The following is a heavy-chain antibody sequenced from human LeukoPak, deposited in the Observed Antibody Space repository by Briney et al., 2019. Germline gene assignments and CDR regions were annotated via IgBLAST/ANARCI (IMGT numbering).Heavy chain of an antibody. CDR2: INSDGSST. CDR1: GFTFSSYW. D-gene: IGHD5-12*01. V-gene: IGHV3-74*01. Sequence: GSLRLSCAASGFTFSSYWMHWVRQAPGKGLMWASRINSDGSSTSYADSVKGRFTISRDNAKNTLYLQMNSLRAEDTAVFYCARVGQAGYVGYPLDYRGQGTLVTVSS. CDR3: ARVGQAGYVGYPLDY. J-gene: IGHJ4*02.